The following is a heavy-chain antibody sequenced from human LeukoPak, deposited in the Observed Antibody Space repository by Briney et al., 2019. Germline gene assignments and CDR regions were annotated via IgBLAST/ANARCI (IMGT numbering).Heavy chain of an antibody. D-gene: IGHD4-17*01. Sequence: GGSLRLSCAASGFTFSNAWMSWVRQAPGKGVEWVGRIKSKTDGGTTDYAAPVKGRFTISRDDSKNTLYPQMNGLKTEDTAVYYCTTPTDYGDYGYWGQGTLVTVSS. CDR1: GFTFSNAW. J-gene: IGHJ4*02. V-gene: IGHV3-15*01. CDR2: IKSKTDGGTT. CDR3: TTPTDYGDYGY.